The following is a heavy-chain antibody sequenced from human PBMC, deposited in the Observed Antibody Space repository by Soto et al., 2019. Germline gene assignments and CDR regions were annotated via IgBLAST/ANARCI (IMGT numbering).Heavy chain of an antibody. CDR1: GDSIIRSF. V-gene: IGHV4-59*01. Sequence: SETLSLTCSVSGDSIIRSFWGWIRQSPGKGLEYIGYISDSGVTDYNPSLESRVTISVDTSKNQFSLKLTSVTAADTAVYYCARDRGYSSGWYEGQYYFDYWGQGTLVTVSS. D-gene: IGHD6-19*01. J-gene: IGHJ4*02. CDR2: ISDSGVT. CDR3: ARDRGYSSGWYEGQYYFDY.